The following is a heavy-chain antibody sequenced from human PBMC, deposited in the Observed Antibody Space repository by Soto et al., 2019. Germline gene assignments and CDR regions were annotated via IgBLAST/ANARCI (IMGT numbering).Heavy chain of an antibody. J-gene: IGHJ4*02. D-gene: IGHD3-3*01. CDR3: ARGPPITIFGVVILEFDY. Sequence: QVQLVQSGAEVKKPGASVKVSCKASGYTFTSYGISWVRQAPGQGLEWMGWISAYNGNTNYAQKLQGRVTMTTDTITSTAYMELRSLRSDDTAVYYSARGPPITIFGVVILEFDYWGQGTLVTVSS. CDR2: ISAYNGNT. CDR1: GYTFTSYG. V-gene: IGHV1-18*01.